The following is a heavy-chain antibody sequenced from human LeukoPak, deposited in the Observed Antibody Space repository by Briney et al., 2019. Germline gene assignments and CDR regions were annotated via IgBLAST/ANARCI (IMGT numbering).Heavy chain of an antibody. Sequence: GGSLRLSCAASGFTFSSYAMHWVRQAPGKGLEWVAVISYDGSNKYYADSVKGRFTISRDNSKNTLYLQMNSLRAEDTAVYYCAREHEGGIAAAGTSPGYWGQGTLVTVSS. CDR2: ISYDGSNK. J-gene: IGHJ4*02. CDR3: AREHEGGIAAAGTSPGY. V-gene: IGHV3-30-3*01. D-gene: IGHD6-13*01. CDR1: GFTFSSYA.